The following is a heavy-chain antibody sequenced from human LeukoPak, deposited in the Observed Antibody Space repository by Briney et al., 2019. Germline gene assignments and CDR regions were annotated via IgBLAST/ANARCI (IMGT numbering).Heavy chain of an antibody. V-gene: IGHV4-39*01. J-gene: IGHJ6*02. CDR3: ARLPLQYGDYYYGMDV. CDR2: IYYSGST. CDR1: GGSISSSSYY. D-gene: IGHD4-17*01. Sequence: TSETLSLTCTVSGGSISSSSYYWGCIRQPPGKGLEWIGSIYYSGSTYYNPSLKSRVTISVDTSKNQFSLKLSSVTATDTAVYYCARLPLQYGDYYYGMDVWGQGTTVTVSS.